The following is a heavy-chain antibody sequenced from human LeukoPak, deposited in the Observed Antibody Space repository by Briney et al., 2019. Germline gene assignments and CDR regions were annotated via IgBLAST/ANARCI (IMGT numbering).Heavy chain of an antibody. CDR3: ARSRGYCSSTSCYGGPFDY. CDR2: IYPDDSDT. Sequence: GESLKISCKGSGYTFTSYWIGWVRQMPGKGLEWMGIIYPDDSDTRYSPSFQGQVTISADKSISTAYLQWSSLKASDTAMYYCARSRGYCSSTSCYGGPFDYWGQGTLVTVSS. D-gene: IGHD2-2*03. J-gene: IGHJ4*02. CDR1: GYTFTSYW. V-gene: IGHV5-51*01.